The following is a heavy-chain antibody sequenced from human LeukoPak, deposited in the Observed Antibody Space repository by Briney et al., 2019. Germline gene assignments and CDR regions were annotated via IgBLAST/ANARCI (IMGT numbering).Heavy chain of an antibody. CDR3: ARDASTIRFDY. J-gene: IGHJ4*02. CDR2: ITTNTGNP. Sequence: ASVKVSCKASGYTFTSHSINWLRQAPGQGLEWMGWITTNTGNPTYAQGFTGRFVFSLDTSVSTAYMQISSLKAEDTAVYYCARDASTIRFDYWGQGTLVTVSS. V-gene: IGHV7-4-1*02. D-gene: IGHD5-24*01. CDR1: GYTFTSHS.